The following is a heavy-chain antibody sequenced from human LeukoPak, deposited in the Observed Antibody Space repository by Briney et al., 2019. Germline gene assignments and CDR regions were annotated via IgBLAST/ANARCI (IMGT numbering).Heavy chain of an antibody. CDR1: RYTFTGYY. D-gene: IGHD3-10*01. J-gene: IGHJ3*02. Sequence: ASVKVSCKASRYTFTGYYMHWVLQAPGPGLEWMGCINPNSCGTNYAQKFQRRVTMTRDTSISTAYMELSRLRSVETAVYYCARSDYYGSGSHWDVAFDIWGQGTMVTVSS. CDR2: INPNSCGT. CDR3: ARSDYYGSGSHWDVAFDI. V-gene: IGHV1-2*02.